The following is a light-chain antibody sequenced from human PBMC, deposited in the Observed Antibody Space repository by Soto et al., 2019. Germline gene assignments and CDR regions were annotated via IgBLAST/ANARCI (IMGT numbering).Light chain of an antibody. CDR1: SSDVGGYNY. Sequence: QSVLTQPRSVSWSPGQSVTISCTGTSSDVGGYNYVSWYQQHPGKAPKLMIYDVSERPSGVPDRFSGSKSGNTASLTISGLQAEDEADYYCCSYAGSYTFVFAPGTKVTVL. V-gene: IGLV2-11*01. CDR2: DVS. CDR3: CSYAGSYTFV. J-gene: IGLJ1*01.